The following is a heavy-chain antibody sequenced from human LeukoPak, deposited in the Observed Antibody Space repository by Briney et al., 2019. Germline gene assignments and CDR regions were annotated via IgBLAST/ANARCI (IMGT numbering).Heavy chain of an antibody. CDR1: GFTFSSYA. CDR3: ARVLAAAFHAFDI. J-gene: IGHJ3*02. Sequence: PGGSLRLSCAASGFTFSSYAMSWVRQAPGKGLEWVSAISGSGGSTYYADSVKGRFTISRDNSRNTLYLQMNSLRAEDTAVYYCARVLAAAFHAFDIWGQGTMVTVSS. CDR2: ISGSGGST. V-gene: IGHV3-23*01. D-gene: IGHD6-13*01.